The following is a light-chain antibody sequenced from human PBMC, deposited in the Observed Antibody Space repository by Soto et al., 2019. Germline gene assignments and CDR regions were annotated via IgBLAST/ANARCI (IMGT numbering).Light chain of an antibody. V-gene: IGLV1-44*01. CDR2: SNN. Sequence: QSVLTQPPSASGTPGQRVTISCSGSRSNIGSNTVNWYQQLPGSAPNLLIYSNNQRPSGVPDRFSGYKSGTSASLAISGLQSEDEADYYCAAWDDSLNGLYVFGTGTKLTVL. CDR3: AAWDDSLNGLYV. J-gene: IGLJ1*01. CDR1: RSNIGSNT.